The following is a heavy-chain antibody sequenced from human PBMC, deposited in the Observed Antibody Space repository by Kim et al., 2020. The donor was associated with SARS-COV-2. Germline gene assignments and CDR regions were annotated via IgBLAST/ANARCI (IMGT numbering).Heavy chain of an antibody. D-gene: IGHD3-3*01. CDR1: GGSFSGYY. Sequence: SETLSLTCAVYGGSFSGYYWSWIRQPPGKGLEWIGEINHSGSTNYNPSLKSRVTISVDTSKNQFSLKLSSVTAADTAVYYCARKGYDFWSGLHAFDIWG. V-gene: IGHV4-34*01. CDR2: INHSGST. CDR3: ARKGYDFWSGLHAFDI. J-gene: IGHJ3*02.